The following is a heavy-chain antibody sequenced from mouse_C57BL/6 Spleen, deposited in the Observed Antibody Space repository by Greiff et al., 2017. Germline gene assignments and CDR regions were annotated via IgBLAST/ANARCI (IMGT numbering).Heavy chain of an antibody. CDR2: IWGVGST. Sequence: VHLVESGPGLVAPSQSLSITCTVSGFSLTSYGVDWVRQSPGKGLEWLGVIWGVGSTNYNSALKSRLSISKDNSKSQVFLKMNSLQTDDTAMYYCARRTGKLWYFDVWGTGTTVTVSS. D-gene: IGHD4-1*01. CDR1: GFSLTSYG. CDR3: ARRTGKLWYFDV. V-gene: IGHV2-6*01. J-gene: IGHJ1*03.